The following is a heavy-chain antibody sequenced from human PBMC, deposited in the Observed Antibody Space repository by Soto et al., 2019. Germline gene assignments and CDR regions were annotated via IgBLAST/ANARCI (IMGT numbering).Heavy chain of an antibody. J-gene: IGHJ4*02. CDR3: ASVRTGYYNFDY. Sequence: EVQRVESGGGLVQPGGSLRLSCAASGFTFSSYWMHWVRQAPGKGLVWVSRLNPDGSRTSYADSVKGRFTISRDNAKNTLYLQMNSLRAEDTALYYCASVRTGYYNFDYWGQGTLVTVSS. D-gene: IGHD3-9*01. CDR2: LNPDGSRT. V-gene: IGHV3-74*01. CDR1: GFTFSSYW.